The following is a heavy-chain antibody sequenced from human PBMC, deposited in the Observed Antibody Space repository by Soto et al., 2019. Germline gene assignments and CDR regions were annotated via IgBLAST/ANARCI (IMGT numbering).Heavy chain of an antibody. CDR1: GYIFIDYC. CDR3: ARPPLPGYSIHFNS. J-gene: IGHJ4*02. D-gene: IGHD2-15*01. Sequence: GESLKISCKASGYIFIDYCIGWVRQMPGKGLECMGIVYPRDSDTRYSPSFQGQVTISADRSTGTAFLQWRSLKASDTALYYCARPPLPGYSIHFNSWGQGTLVTVS. V-gene: IGHV5-51*01. CDR2: VYPRDSDT.